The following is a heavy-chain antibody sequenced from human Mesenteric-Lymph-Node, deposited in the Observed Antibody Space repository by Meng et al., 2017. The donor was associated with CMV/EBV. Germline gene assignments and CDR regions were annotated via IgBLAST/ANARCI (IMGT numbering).Heavy chain of an antibody. J-gene: IGHJ4*02. CDR1: GFTFSSYS. CDR3: ARGPHDSSGYYHYYFDY. CDR2: ISSSSTI. Sequence: GESLKISCAASGFTFSSYSMNWVRQAPGKGLEWVSYISSSSTIYYADSVKGRFTISRDNAKNSLYLQMNSLRAEDTAVYYCARGPHDSSGYYHYYFDYWGQGTLVTVSS. V-gene: IGHV3-48*04. D-gene: IGHD3-22*01.